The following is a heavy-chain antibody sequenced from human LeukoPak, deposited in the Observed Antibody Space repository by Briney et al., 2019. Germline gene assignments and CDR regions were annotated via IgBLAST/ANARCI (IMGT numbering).Heavy chain of an antibody. CDR2: VYYSGST. CDR3: ARQADDFWSGYYNWFDP. D-gene: IGHD3-3*01. Sequence: SETLSLTCTVSGGSISSSSYYWGWIRQPPGKGLEWIGSVYYSGSTYYNPSLKSRVTISVDTSKNQFSLKLSSVTAADTAVYYCARQADDFWSGYYNWFDPWGQGTLVTVSS. J-gene: IGHJ5*02. V-gene: IGHV4-39*01. CDR1: GGSISSSSYY.